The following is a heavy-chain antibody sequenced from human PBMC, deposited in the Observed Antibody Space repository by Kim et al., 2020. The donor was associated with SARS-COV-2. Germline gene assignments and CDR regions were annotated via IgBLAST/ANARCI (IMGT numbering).Heavy chain of an antibody. J-gene: IGHJ4*02. CDR2: ISAYNGNT. Sequence: ASVKVSCKASGYTFTSYGISWVRQAPGQGLEWMGWISAYNGNTNYAQKLQGRVTMTTDTSTSTAYMELRSLRSDDTAVYYCARALGAGYYRIVGATFGYWGQGTLVTVSS. CDR3: ARALGAGYYRIVGATFGY. CDR1: GYTFTSYG. D-gene: IGHD1-26*01. V-gene: IGHV1-18*01.